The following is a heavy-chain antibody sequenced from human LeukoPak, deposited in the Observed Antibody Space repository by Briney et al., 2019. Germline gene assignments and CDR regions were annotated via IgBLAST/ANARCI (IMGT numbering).Heavy chain of an antibody. D-gene: IGHD3-22*01. CDR3: ARARDSSGYGQLDALDI. CDR1: GGSFSGYY. V-gene: IGHV4-34*01. CDR2: INHSGST. Sequence: SETLSLTCAVYGGSFSGYYWSWIRQPPGKGLEWIGEINHSGSTNYNPSLKSRVTISVDTSKNQFSLKLSSVTAADTAVYYCARARDSSGYGQLDALDIWGQGTMVTASS. J-gene: IGHJ3*02.